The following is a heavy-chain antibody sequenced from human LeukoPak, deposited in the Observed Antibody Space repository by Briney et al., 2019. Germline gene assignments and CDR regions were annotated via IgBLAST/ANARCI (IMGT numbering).Heavy chain of an antibody. J-gene: IGHJ5*02. CDR2: INHSGST. CDR1: RGSFRRYY. CDR3: ARGAAQYCSGGSCRNWFDP. V-gene: IGHV4-34*01. D-gene: IGHD2-15*01. Sequence: SDTLSLTCAVYRGSFRRYYWRWIRQPPGKGLEWMGEINHSGSTNYHPSLKRRVTISVDTSKNQFSMKLRSVTAADPAVYYCARGAAQYCSGGSCRNWFDPWGQGTLVTVSS.